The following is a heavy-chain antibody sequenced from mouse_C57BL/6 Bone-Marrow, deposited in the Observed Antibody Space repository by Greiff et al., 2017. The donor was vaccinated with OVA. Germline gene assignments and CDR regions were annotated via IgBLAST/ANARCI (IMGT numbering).Heavy chain of an antibody. CDR3: ARHGGTSGGFAY. CDR1: GFTFSSYG. V-gene: IGHV5-6*01. Sequence: EVQGVESGGDLVKPGGSLKLSCAASGFTFSSYGMSWVRQTPDKRLEWVATISSGGSYTYYPDRVKGRFTISKDNAKNTLYLQMSSLKSEDTAMYYCARHGGTSGGFAYWGQGTLVTVSA. CDR2: ISSGGSYT. J-gene: IGHJ3*01.